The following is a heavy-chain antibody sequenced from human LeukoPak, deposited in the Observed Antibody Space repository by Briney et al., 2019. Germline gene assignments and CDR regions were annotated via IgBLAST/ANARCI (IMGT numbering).Heavy chain of an antibody. Sequence: GGSLRLSCAASGFTFSSYWMHWVRQAPGKGLVWVSRINSDGSSTSYADSVKGRFTISRDNAKNTLYLQMNSLRAEDTAVYYCAREGIVGATLFDYWGQGTLVTVSS. CDR2: INSDGSST. J-gene: IGHJ4*02. D-gene: IGHD1-26*01. CDR1: GFTFSSYW. V-gene: IGHV3-74*01. CDR3: AREGIVGATLFDY.